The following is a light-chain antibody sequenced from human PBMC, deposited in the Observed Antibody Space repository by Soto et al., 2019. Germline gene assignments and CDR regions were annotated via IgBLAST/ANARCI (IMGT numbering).Light chain of an antibody. Sequence: DIQMTQSPSSLSASVGDRVTITCQASQDISNSISWYQQRPGKAPKLVIHDASTLETGVPSRLSGSGSGTEVTFTITTQQSEDIATYYCHQYHSLPLTFGGGTKVEIK. CDR2: DAS. J-gene: IGKJ4*01. CDR1: QDISNS. CDR3: HQYHSLPLT. V-gene: IGKV1-33*01.